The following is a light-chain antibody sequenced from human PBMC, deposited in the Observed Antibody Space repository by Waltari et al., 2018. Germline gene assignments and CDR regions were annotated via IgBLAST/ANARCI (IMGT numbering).Light chain of an antibody. CDR3: QQYDNLAT. J-gene: IGKJ4*01. V-gene: IGKV1-33*01. CDR1: QDISTY. CDR2: DAS. Sequence: DIQMTQSPSSLSASVGDRVTITCQASQDISTYLNWYHQKPGKAPKLLIYDASNLETGVPSRFSGSGSGTDFTLTISSLQAADSATYYCQQYDNLATFGGGTKVEIK.